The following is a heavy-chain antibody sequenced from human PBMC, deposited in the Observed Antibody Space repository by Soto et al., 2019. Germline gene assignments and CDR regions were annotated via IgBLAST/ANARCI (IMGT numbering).Heavy chain of an antibody. CDR1: GFTFSSSG. J-gene: IGHJ5*02. CDR2: ISYDGSNK. CDR3: AKDPNYYDSMGPAGSGRFDP. Sequence: GGSLRLSCAASGFTFSSSGMHWARQAPGKGLEWVAVISYDGSNKYYADSVKGRFTISRDNSKNTLYLQMNSLRAEDTAVYYCAKDPNYYDSMGPAGSGRFDPWGQGT. D-gene: IGHD3-22*01. V-gene: IGHV3-30*18.